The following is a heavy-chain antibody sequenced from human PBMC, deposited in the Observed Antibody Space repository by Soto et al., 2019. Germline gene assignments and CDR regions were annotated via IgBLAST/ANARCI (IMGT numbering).Heavy chain of an antibody. Sequence: QVQLQESGPGLVKPSGTLSLTSAVSGGSISSINWWSWVRQPPGKGLEWIGEIYHSGSTNYNPSLKSRCTISVDKSKNQFSLKLSSVTAADTAVYYCARGDCSGGSCYSVDIWGQGTMVTVSS. CDR2: IYHSGST. CDR1: GGSISSINW. V-gene: IGHV4-4*02. D-gene: IGHD2-15*01. CDR3: ARGDCSGGSCYSVDI. J-gene: IGHJ3*02.